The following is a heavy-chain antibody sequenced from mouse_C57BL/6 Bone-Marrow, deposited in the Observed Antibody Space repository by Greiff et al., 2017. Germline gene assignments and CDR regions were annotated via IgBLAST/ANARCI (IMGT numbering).Heavy chain of an antibody. Sequence: EVQLQESGGDLVKPGGSLKLSCAASGFTFSSYGMSWVRQTPDKRLEWVATISSGGSYTYYPDSVKGRFTISRDNAKNTLYLQMSSLKSEDTAMYYCARLRDAMDYWGQGTSVTVSS. CDR2: ISSGGSYT. CDR3: ARLRDAMDY. CDR1: GFTFSSYG. V-gene: IGHV5-6*01. J-gene: IGHJ4*01. D-gene: IGHD1-1*01.